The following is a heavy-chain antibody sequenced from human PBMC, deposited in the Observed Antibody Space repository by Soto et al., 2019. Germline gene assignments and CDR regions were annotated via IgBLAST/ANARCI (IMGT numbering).Heavy chain of an antibody. V-gene: IGHV1-69*02. CDR2: IIPILGIA. CDR1: GGTFSSYT. Sequence: QVQLVQSGAEVKKPGSSVKVSCKASGGTFSSYTISWVRQAPGQGLEWMGRIIPILGIANYAQKFQGRVTITADKSTSTAYMELSSLRSEDTAVYYCAGSGFDHSERELDYRGQGTLVTVSS. D-gene: IGHD3-9*01. CDR3: AGSGFDHSERELDY. J-gene: IGHJ4*02.